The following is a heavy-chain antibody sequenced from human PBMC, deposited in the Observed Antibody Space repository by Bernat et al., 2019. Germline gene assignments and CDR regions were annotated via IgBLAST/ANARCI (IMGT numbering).Heavy chain of an antibody. Sequence: QVQLVQSGAEVKKPGASVKASCKASGYTFTSYAMHWVRQAPGQRLEWMGWINAGNGNTKYSQKFQGRVTITRDTSASTAYMELSSLRSEDTAVYYCARGIAVAGYWYFDLWGRGTLVTVSS. CDR3: ARGIAVAGYWYFDL. V-gene: IGHV1-3*01. CDR2: INAGNGNT. CDR1: GYTFTSYA. D-gene: IGHD6-19*01. J-gene: IGHJ2*01.